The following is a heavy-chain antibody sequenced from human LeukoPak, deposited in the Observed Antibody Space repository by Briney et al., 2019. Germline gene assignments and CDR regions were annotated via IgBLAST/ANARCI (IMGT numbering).Heavy chain of an antibody. Sequence: PSETLSLTCAVYGVSFSGYYWSWIRQPPGKGLEWIGEINHSGSTNYNPSLKSRVTISVDTSKNQFSLKLSSVTAADTAVYYCARGGRGYSYGPFDYWGQGTLVTVSS. CDR3: ARGGRGYSYGPFDY. CDR1: GVSFSGYY. J-gene: IGHJ4*02. V-gene: IGHV4-34*01. CDR2: INHSGST. D-gene: IGHD5-18*01.